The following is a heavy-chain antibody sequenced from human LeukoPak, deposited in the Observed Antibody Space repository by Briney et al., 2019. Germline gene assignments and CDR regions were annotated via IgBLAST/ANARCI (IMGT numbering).Heavy chain of an antibody. CDR2: ISSSSSYI. Sequence: GGSLRLSCAASGFTFSSYSMNWVRQAPGKGLEWVSSISSSSSYIYYADSVKGRFTISRDNAKNSLYLQMNSLGAEDTAVYYCAREIGRFVHATGAVDYWGQGTLVTVSS. CDR3: AREIGRFVHATGAVDY. CDR1: GFTFSSYS. J-gene: IGHJ4*02. D-gene: IGHD2-15*01. V-gene: IGHV3-21*01.